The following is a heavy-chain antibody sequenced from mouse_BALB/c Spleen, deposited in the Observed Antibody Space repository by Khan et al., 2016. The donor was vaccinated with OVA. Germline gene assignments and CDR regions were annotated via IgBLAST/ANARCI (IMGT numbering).Heavy chain of an antibody. CDR1: GYTFTTYW. Sequence: QVQLKESGAGLAKPGALVKMSCKASGYTFTTYWMHWVKQRPGQGLEWIGYINPTSGYTDYNEKFKDRATLSADKSSSTAYMQLSSLTSEDSAVYYCTRDRIDYWGQGTTLTVSS. J-gene: IGHJ2*01. CDR2: INPTSGYT. V-gene: IGHV1-7*01. CDR3: TRDRIDY.